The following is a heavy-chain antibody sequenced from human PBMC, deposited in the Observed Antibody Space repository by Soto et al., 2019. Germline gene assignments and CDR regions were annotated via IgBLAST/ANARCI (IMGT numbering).Heavy chain of an antibody. CDR1: GYTFTSFS. CDR3: ARERADHQEDYYDRYPTGY. D-gene: IGHD3-22*01. V-gene: IGHV1-3*01. J-gene: IGHJ4*02. CDR2: INAGNGNT. Sequence: ASVKVSCKASGYTFTSFSMHWVRQAPGQRLQWMGWINAGNGNTKYSQRFQGRVTITADESTSTAYMELSSLRSEDTAVYYCARERADHQEDYYDRYPTGYWGQGTLVTVSS.